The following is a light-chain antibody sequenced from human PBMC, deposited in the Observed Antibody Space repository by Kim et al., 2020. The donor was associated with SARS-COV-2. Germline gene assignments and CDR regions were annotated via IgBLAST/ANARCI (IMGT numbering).Light chain of an antibody. CDR2: AAS. Sequence: ASVGDRLTITCRASQGISNYLALYQHKPGKAPKLLIYAASALQSEVPSQFSGSGSGTDFTLTISSLQPEDVATFYCQSYNSAPWTFGQGTKVDIK. J-gene: IGKJ1*01. V-gene: IGKV1-27*01. CDR3: QSYNSAPWT. CDR1: QGISNY.